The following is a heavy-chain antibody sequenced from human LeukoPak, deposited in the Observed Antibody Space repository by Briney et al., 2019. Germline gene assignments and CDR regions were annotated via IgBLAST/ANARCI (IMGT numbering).Heavy chain of an antibody. J-gene: IGHJ4*02. CDR2: ISYDGSNK. CDR3: ARGAGWNDVHY. CDR1: GFTFSSYA. Sequence: GGSLRLSCAASGFTFSSYAMHWVRQAPGKGLEWVAVISYDGSNKYYADSVKGRFTISRDNSKNTLYLQMNSLKASDTAMYYCARGAGWNDVHYWGQGTLVTVSS. D-gene: IGHD1-1*01. V-gene: IGHV3-30-3*01.